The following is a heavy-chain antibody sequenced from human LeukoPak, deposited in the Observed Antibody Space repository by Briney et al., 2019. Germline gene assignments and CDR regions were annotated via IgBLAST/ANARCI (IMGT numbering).Heavy chain of an antibody. V-gene: IGHV4-39*01. CDR2: MYYSGST. J-gene: IGHJ4*02. D-gene: IGHD6-13*01. CDR3: ARRSSSWYPNDY. Sequence: SETLSLTCTVSGGSISSSSYYWGWIRQPPGKGLEWIGSMYYSGSTYYNPSLKSRVTISVDTSKNQFSLKLSSVTAADTAVYYCARRSSSWYPNDYWGQGTLVTVSS. CDR1: GGSISSSSYY.